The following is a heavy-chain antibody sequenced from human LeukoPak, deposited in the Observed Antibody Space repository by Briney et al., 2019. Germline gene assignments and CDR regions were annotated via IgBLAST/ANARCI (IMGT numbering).Heavy chain of an antibody. J-gene: IGHJ4*02. CDR1: GFTFDDYA. V-gene: IGHV3-9*01. CDR2: ISWNSGSI. CDR3: ARDGYYYDSSGYYFDY. D-gene: IGHD3-22*01. Sequence: GRSLRLSCAASGFTFDDYAMHWVRQAPGKGLEWVSGISWNSGSIGYADSVKGRFTISRDNSKNTLYLQMNSLRAEDTAVYYCARDGYYYDSSGYYFDYWGQGTLVTVSS.